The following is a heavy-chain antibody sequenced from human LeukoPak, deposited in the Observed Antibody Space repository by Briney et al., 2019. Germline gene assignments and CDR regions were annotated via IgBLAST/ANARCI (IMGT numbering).Heavy chain of an antibody. CDR3: AREILRRAFDI. J-gene: IGHJ3*02. Sequence: PGGSLRLSCAASGFTFSSYAMHWVRQAPGKGLEWVAVISYDGSNKYYADSVKGRFTISRDNSKNTLYLQMNSLRAEDTAVYYCAREILRRAFDIWGQGTMVTVSS. D-gene: IGHD3-3*01. CDR1: GFTFSSYA. CDR2: ISYDGSNK. V-gene: IGHV3-30-3*01.